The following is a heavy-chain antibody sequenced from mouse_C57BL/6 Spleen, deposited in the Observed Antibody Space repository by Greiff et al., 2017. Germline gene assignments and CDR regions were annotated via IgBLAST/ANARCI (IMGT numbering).Heavy chain of an antibody. V-gene: IGHV1-72*01. D-gene: IGHD2-3*01. CDR3: ARDDGYRYYYAMDY. CDR2: IDPHSGGT. J-gene: IGHJ4*01. Sequence: VQLQQPGAELVKPGASVKLSCTASGYTFTSYWMHWVKQRPGRGLEWIGRIDPHSGGTKYNEKFKSKATLPVDKPTSTAYMQLSSLTSEDSAVYYCARDDGYRYYYAMDYWGQGTSVTVSS. CDR1: GYTFTSYW.